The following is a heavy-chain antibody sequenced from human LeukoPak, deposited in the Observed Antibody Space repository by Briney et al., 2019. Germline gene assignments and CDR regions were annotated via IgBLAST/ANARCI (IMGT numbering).Heavy chain of an antibody. CDR1: GFTFSNAW. D-gene: IGHD4-17*01. J-gene: IGHJ4*02. CDR3: AKGGDYGDYPSD. V-gene: IGHV3-30*02. CDR2: IRYDGSNK. Sequence: GGSLRLSCAASGFTFSNAWMSWVRQAPGKGLEWVAFIRYDGSNKYYADSVKGRFTISRDNSKNTLYLQMNSLRAEDTAVYYCAKGGDYGDYPSDWGQGTLVTVSS.